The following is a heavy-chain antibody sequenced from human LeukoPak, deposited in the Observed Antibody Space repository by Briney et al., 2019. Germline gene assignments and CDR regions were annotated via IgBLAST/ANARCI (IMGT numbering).Heavy chain of an antibody. V-gene: IGHV4-59*12. CDR2: IYYSGSGST. CDR3: ARELRGGYNYLGY. D-gene: IGHD5-24*01. J-gene: IGHJ4*02. Sequence: PSETLSLTCTVSGGSISNYYWNWLRQPPGEGLEWIGYIYYSGSGSTNYNPSLKSRVTISVDTSKNQFSLKLSSVTAADTAVYYCARELRGGYNYLGYWGQGSLVTVSS. CDR1: GGSISNYY.